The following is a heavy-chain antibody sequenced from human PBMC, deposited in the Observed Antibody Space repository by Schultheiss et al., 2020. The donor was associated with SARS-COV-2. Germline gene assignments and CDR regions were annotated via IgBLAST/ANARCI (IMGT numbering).Heavy chain of an antibody. CDR2: INPNSGGT. D-gene: IGHD3-16*01. V-gene: IGHV1-18*04. CDR1: GYTFTHFG. CDR3: ARALLGGPGAAAHT. J-gene: IGHJ4*02. Sequence: ASVKVSCKASGYTFTHFGLSWVRQAPGQGLEWMGWINPNSGGTNYAQKFQGRVTMTRDTSTSTIYMELSSLRSDDTAMYYCARALLGGPGAAAHTWGQGTLITVSS.